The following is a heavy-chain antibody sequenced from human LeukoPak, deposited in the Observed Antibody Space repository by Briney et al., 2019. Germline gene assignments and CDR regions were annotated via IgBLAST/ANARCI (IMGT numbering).Heavy chain of an antibody. V-gene: IGHV3-30*04. CDR3: ARPSLSSGPYDY. CDR1: GFTFSSYA. Sequence: GGSLRLSCAASGFTFSSYAMHWVRQAPGKGLEWVAVISYDGSNKYYADSVKGRFTISRDNSKNTLYLQMNSLRAEDTAVYYCARPSLSSGPYDYWGQGTLVTVSS. J-gene: IGHJ4*02. CDR2: ISYDGSNK. D-gene: IGHD6-19*01.